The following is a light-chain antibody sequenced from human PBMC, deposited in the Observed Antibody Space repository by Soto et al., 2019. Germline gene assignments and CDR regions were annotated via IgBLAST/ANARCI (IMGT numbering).Light chain of an antibody. J-gene: IGKJ2*01. CDR1: QSISSW. CDR3: QQYKSYPYT. V-gene: IGKV1-5*03. CDR2: HAS. Sequence: DIQMTQSPSTLSASVGDRVTITCRASQSISSWLAWYQQKPGKAPKLLIYHASSLETGVPSRFSGSASGTDLTLTISSLQPDDFATYFCQQYKSYPYTFGQETKVEIK.